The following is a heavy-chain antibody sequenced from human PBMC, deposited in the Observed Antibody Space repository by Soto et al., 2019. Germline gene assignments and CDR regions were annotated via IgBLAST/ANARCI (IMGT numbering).Heavy chain of an antibody. CDR1: GFTFSSYG. J-gene: IGHJ4*02. V-gene: IGHV3-30*18. CDR3: AKGGYDSSGYFLDY. Sequence: QVQLVESGGGVVQPGRSLRLSCAASGFTFSSYGMHWVRQVPGKGLEWVAVISYDGSNKYYADSVKGRFTISRDNSKNTLYLQMNSLRAKDTAVYYCAKGGYDSSGYFLDYWGQGTLVTVSS. CDR2: ISYDGSNK. D-gene: IGHD3-22*01.